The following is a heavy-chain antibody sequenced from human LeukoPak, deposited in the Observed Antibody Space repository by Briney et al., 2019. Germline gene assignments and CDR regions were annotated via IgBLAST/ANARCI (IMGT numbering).Heavy chain of an antibody. J-gene: IGHJ5*02. CDR1: GFTFSSYG. V-gene: IGHV3-23*01. CDR2: ISGSGGST. D-gene: IGHD3-10*01. CDR3: ARVITMVRGVKRYWFDP. Sequence: PGGSLRLSCAASGFTFSSYGMSWVRQAPGKGLEWVSAISGSGGSTYSADSVKGRFTISRDNAKNSLYLQMNSLRAEDTALYHCARVITMVRGVKRYWFDPWGQGTLVTVSS.